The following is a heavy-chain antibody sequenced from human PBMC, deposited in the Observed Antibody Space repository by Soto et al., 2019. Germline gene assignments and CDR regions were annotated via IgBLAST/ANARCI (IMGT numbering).Heavy chain of an antibody. CDR3: ARGEALYSSFRSDY. V-gene: IGHV3-33*01. Sequence: GGSLRLSCAASGFTFSSYGMHWVRQAPGKGLEWVAVIWYDGSSKYYADSVKGRFTISRDNSKNTLYLQMNSLRAEDTAVYYCARGEALYSSFRSDYWGQGTLVTVSS. D-gene: IGHD6-6*01. CDR1: GFTFSSYG. J-gene: IGHJ4*02. CDR2: IWYDGSSK.